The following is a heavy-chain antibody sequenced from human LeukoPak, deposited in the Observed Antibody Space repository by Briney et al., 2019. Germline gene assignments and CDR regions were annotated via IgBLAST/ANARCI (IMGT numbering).Heavy chain of an antibody. D-gene: IGHD2-15*01. V-gene: IGHV4-30-4*01. Sequence: SETLSLTCTVSGASIGSGDYYWSWIRQPPGKGLEWIGYIYDSGSTYYNPSLKSRITISVDTSENRFSLKLSSVTATDTAVYYCARDCSGGSCYGAFDIWGQGTMVTVSS. CDR1: GASIGSGDYY. CDR2: IYDSGST. CDR3: ARDCSGGSCYGAFDI. J-gene: IGHJ3*02.